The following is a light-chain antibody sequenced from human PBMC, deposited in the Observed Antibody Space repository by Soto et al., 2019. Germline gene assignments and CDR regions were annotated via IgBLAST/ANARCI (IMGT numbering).Light chain of an antibody. CDR2: GAS. CDR3: QQYDNWPPGT. Sequence: EIVMTQSPATLSVSPGERVTLSCRASQSVSANLSCYQQKPGQAPRLLVYGASTRATSIPARFSGGGSGTEFTLTISSLQSEDFAVYYCQQYDNWPPGTFGQGTKVEIK. J-gene: IGKJ1*01. V-gene: IGKV3-15*01. CDR1: QSVSAN.